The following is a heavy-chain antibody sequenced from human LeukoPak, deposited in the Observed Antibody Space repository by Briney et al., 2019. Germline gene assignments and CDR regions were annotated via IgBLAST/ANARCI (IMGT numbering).Heavy chain of an antibody. Sequence: SETLSLTCTVSGGSIGSSTSYWGWIRQPPGKGLEWIRSIYYSGSTYYNPSLKSRVTISVDTSKNQFSLKLSSVTAADTAVYYCARDQGYSSGWYGYWGQGTLVTVSP. J-gene: IGHJ4*02. D-gene: IGHD6-19*01. V-gene: IGHV4-39*07. CDR1: GGSIGSSTSY. CDR2: IYYSGST. CDR3: ARDQGYSSGWYGY.